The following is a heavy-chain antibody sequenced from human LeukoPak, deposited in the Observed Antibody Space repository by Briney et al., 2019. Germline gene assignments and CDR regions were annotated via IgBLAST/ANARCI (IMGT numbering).Heavy chain of an antibody. CDR3: ARDLESCSSTSCSPGGWY. V-gene: IGHV3-48*03. Sequence: GGSLRLSCAASGFSFSNYEMNWVRQTPGKGLEWVSYMSSSGSMTWYADSVKGRFTISRDNAKNSLYLQMNSLRAEDTAVYYCARDLESCSSTSCSPGGWYWGQGTLVTVSS. CDR1: GFSFSNYE. CDR2: MSSSGSMT. D-gene: IGHD2-2*01. J-gene: IGHJ4*02.